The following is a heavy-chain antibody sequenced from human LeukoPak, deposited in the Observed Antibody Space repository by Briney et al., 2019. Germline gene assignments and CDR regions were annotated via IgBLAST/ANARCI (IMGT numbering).Heavy chain of an antibody. D-gene: IGHD2-21*02. Sequence: GGSPRLSFAASGLTFSNYDISWGRQAPGKGMEWVSRISASGVSTYTADSVKGRFTISRDNSNNTLYLQMNSLRAEDTAMYYCVRKSGVMSVVVTSNYFDYWGQGTLVTVSS. V-gene: IGHV3-23*01. CDR1: GLTFSNYD. CDR2: ISASGVST. J-gene: IGHJ4*02. CDR3: VRKSGVMSVVVTSNYFDY.